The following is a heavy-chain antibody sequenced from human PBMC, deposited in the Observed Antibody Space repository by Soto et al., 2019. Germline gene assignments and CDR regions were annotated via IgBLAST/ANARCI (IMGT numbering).Heavy chain of an antibody. CDR1: GGSINSGDYH. Sequence: SETLSLTCTVPGGSINSGDYHWTWIRQFPGKDLEWIGGIYYSASTYYNPSLVSRLTISLDTSKNQFSLRLTSATAVDTAVYYCARDSRTPSGGMYAWGQGITVTV. V-gene: IGHV4-30-4*01. CDR3: ARDSRTPSGGMYA. J-gene: IGHJ6*02. CDR2: IYYSAST.